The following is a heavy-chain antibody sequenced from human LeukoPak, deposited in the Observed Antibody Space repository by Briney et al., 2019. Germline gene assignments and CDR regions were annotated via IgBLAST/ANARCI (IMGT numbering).Heavy chain of an antibody. CDR2: MNPNNGNT. CDR1: GFTFTSYD. Sequence: ASVKVSCKASGFTFTSYDINWVRQASGQGLEWMGWMNPNNGNTGYAQKFQGRVTMTRDTSISTAYMELRGLRSEDTAVYYCARRYCSSTSCYLAEYYFDYWGQGTLVTVSS. D-gene: IGHD2-2*01. V-gene: IGHV1-8*01. CDR3: ARRYCSSTSCYLAEYYFDY. J-gene: IGHJ4*02.